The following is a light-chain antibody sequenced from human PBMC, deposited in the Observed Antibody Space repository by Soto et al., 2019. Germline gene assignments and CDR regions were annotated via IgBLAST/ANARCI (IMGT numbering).Light chain of an antibody. CDR2: GVS. V-gene: IGKV3-20*01. Sequence: EIVLKHSRVTLYLSPGERATRSCIASQSVTNNQFAWFRQKPGQAPRLLIWGVSNRATGIPDRFSGSGSGTDFTLTISRLEPEDFVVFYCYQYGSTPPTFGQGTKVDI. CDR3: YQYGSTPPT. J-gene: IGKJ1*01. CDR1: QSVTNNQ.